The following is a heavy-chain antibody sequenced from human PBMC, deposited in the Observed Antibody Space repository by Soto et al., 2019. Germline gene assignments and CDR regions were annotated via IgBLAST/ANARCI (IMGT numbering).Heavy chain of an antibody. CDR3: VASLAASGLNWLDP. CDR1: GGSISEKY. J-gene: IGHJ5*02. D-gene: IGHD6-13*01. V-gene: IGHV4-4*07. CDR2: IFANGHT. Sequence: PSETLSLTCIVSGGSISEKYWNWVRQPPGKGLEWIGLIFANGHTDYNPSLKSRVTMSVDASKKQFSLRLTSMTAADTAVYYCVASLAASGLNWLDPWGRGTLVT.